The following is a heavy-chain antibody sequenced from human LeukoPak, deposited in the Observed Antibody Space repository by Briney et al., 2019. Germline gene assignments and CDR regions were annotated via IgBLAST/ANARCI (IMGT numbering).Heavy chain of an antibody. V-gene: IGHV3-74*01. CDR2: ICPDGTVT. J-gene: IGHJ4*02. CDR3: VRDFRSADY. CDR1: GFTFSTYC. Sequence: GGSLRLSCAASGFTFSTYCMHWVRQAPGKGPMWVSRICPDGTVTNYADSVKARFIISGDNARNTVYLQMNSLRVEDTAVYYCVRDFRSADYWGQGTLVTVSS.